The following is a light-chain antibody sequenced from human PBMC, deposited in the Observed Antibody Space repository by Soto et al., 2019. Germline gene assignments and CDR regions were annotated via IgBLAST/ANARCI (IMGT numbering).Light chain of an antibody. CDR1: SSDIGAYNR. V-gene: IGLV2-18*02. J-gene: IGLJ1*01. CDR2: DVN. Sequence: ALAQPPAVSGSPGQSVAISCTGTSSDIGAYNRVSWYQQPPGTAPKLMIYDVNNRPSGVPDRFSGSKSGNTASLTISGLQADDEADYYCSSFTSSNTYVFGTGTKVTVL. CDR3: SSFTSSNTYV.